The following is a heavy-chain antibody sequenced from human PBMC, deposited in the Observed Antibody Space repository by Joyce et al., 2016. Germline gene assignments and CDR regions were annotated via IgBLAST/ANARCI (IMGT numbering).Heavy chain of an antibody. CDR2: IRSGGSTV. CDR3: ARDYYGSGSNGY. V-gene: IGHV3-21*06. J-gene: IGHJ4*02. CDR1: GFIFSHYR. Sequence: EVQLVESGGGLVKPGGSLRLSCAASGFIFSHYRMNWVRQAAGKGLEWVSSIRSGGSTVYYADSVKGRFTISRDNAKNSLYLQVNSLRAEDTAVYFCARDYYGSGSNGYWGQGTLVTVSS. D-gene: IGHD3-10*01.